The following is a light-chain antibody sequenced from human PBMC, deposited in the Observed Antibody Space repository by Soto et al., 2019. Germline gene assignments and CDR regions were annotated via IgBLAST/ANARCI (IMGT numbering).Light chain of an antibody. CDR2: GAS. CDR1: QSVSSSY. J-gene: IGKJ2*01. Sequence: EIVLTQSPGTLSLSPGERATLSCRASQSVSSSYLAWYQQKPGQAPRLLIYGASSSATGIPDRFSGSGSGTNFTLTISRLEPEDFAVYSCQQYGSSPYTFGQGIKLEIK. CDR3: QQYGSSPYT. V-gene: IGKV3-20*01.